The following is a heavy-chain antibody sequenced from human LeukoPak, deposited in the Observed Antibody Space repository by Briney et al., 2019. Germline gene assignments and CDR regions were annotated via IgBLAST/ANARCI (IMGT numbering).Heavy chain of an antibody. J-gene: IGHJ4*02. CDR1: GGSFSGYY. Sequence: SETLSLTCAVYGGSFSGYYWSRIRQPPGKGLEWIGEINHSGSTNYNPSLKSRVTISVDTSKNQSSLKLSSVTAADTAVYYCARGTWRKYYFDYWGQGTLVTVSS. CDR3: ARGTWRKYYFDY. V-gene: IGHV4-34*01. CDR2: INHSGST.